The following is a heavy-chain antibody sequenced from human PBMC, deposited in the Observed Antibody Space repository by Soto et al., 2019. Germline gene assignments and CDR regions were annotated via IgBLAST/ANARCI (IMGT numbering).Heavy chain of an antibody. J-gene: IGHJ4*02. Sequence: QVQLQESGPGLVKPSQTLSLTCTVSGGSISSGDYYWSWIRQPPGKGLEWFGYIYYSGKTYYNPSLKSRVTISVDTSKNQFPLKLSSVTAADTAVYYCARLNYDILTGDYTFDYWGQGTLVTVSS. V-gene: IGHV4-30-4*01. CDR1: GGSISSGDYY. D-gene: IGHD3-9*01. CDR2: IYYSGKT. CDR3: ARLNYDILTGDYTFDY.